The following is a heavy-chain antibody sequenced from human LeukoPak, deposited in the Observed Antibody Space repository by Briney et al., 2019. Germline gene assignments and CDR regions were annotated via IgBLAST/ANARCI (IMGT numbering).Heavy chain of an antibody. Sequence: GGSLRLSCAASGFTFSSYGMSWVRQAPGKGLEWVSVITGSGGNTYYADSVKGRFTISRDNSKNTLYLQMNSLRAEDTAVYYCAKGPYGSGGYYYGMDVWGQGTTVTVSS. CDR1: GFTFSSYG. V-gene: IGHV3-23*01. CDR2: ITGSGGNT. CDR3: AKGPYGSGGYYYGMDV. D-gene: IGHD3-10*01. J-gene: IGHJ6*02.